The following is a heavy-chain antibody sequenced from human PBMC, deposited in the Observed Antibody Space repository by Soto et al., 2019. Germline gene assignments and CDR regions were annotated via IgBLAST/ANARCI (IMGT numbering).Heavy chain of an antibody. V-gene: IGHV3-74*01. D-gene: IGHD2-15*01. CDR1: GFTFSSYC. CDR2: INSDGSST. Sequence: EVQLVESGGGLVQPGGSLRLSCAASGFTFSSYCMHWVRQAPGKGLVWVSRINSDGSSTSYAESVKGRFTISRDNDKNTRYLQMNSQRAEETAVYYCVITSLVVAAATLEDYWGQGTLVTVSS. CDR3: VITSLVVAAATLEDY. J-gene: IGHJ4*02.